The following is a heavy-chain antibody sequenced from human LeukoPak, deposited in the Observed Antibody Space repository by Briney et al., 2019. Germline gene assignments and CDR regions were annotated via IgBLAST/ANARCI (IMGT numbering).Heavy chain of an antibody. CDR2: ISYDGSNK. D-gene: IGHD6-19*01. V-gene: IGHV3-30-3*01. Sequence: GGSLRLSCAASGFTFSSYAMHWVRQAPGKGLEWVAVISYDGSNKYYADSVKGRFTISRDNSKNTLYLQMNSLRAEDTAVYYCARDGRSRSGWLAQFFDYWGQGTLVTVSS. CDR3: ARDGRSRSGWLAQFFDY. J-gene: IGHJ4*02. CDR1: GFTFSSYA.